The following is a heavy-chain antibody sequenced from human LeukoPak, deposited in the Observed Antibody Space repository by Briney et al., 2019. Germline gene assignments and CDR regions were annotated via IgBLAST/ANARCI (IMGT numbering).Heavy chain of an antibody. Sequence: SVKVSCKASGYTFTSYGISCVRRAPGQGLERMGWISAYNGNTYYAQKLQGRVTMTTDTSTSTAYMELRSLRSDDTAVYYCARDLYGAIKIDYWGQGTLVTVSS. CDR3: ARDLYGAIKIDY. CDR2: ISAYNGNT. D-gene: IGHD2-2*02. CDR1: GYTFTSYG. V-gene: IGHV1-18*01. J-gene: IGHJ4*02.